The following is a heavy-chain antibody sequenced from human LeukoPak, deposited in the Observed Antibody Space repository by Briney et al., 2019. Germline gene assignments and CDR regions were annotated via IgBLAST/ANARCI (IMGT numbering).Heavy chain of an antibody. Sequence: GGSLRLSCAASGFTFSSYAMSWVRQAPGKGGEWVSTISGGGGSPYYADSVKGRFTISRDNSKNTLDLQMNSLRAEDTAVYCCAKGIGSGNYKRYYFDYWGQGTLVTVSS. D-gene: IGHD1-26*01. CDR1: GFTFSSYA. CDR3: AKGIGSGNYKRYYFDY. CDR2: ISGGGGSP. J-gene: IGHJ4*02. V-gene: IGHV3-23*01.